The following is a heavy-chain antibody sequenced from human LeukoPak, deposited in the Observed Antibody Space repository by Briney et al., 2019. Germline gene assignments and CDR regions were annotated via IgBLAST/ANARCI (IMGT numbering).Heavy chain of an antibody. V-gene: IGHV3-20*04. CDR3: ARAGVVRQYYYRSGSYGYYMDV. D-gene: IGHD3-10*01. Sequence: PGGSLRLSCAASGFTFDDYGMSWVRQAPGKGLEWDSGINWNGGSTGYADSVKGRFTISRDNAKNSLYLQMNSLRAEDTALYYCARAGVVRQYYYRSGSYGYYMDVWGKGTTVTVSS. CDR2: INWNGGST. J-gene: IGHJ6*03. CDR1: GFTFDDYG.